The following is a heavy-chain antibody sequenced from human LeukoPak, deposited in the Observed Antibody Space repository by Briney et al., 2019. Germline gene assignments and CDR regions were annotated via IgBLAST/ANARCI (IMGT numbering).Heavy chain of an antibody. D-gene: IGHD3-16*01. CDR2: INHSGST. Sequence: PSETLSLTCAVYGGSFSGYYWSWIRQPPGKGLEWIGEINHSGSTNYNPSLKSRVTISVDTSKNQFSLKLSSVTAADTAVYYCARETFRVGNYYIDYWGQGTLVTVSS. CDR1: GGSFSGYY. J-gene: IGHJ4*02. CDR3: ARETFRVGNYYIDY. V-gene: IGHV4-34*01.